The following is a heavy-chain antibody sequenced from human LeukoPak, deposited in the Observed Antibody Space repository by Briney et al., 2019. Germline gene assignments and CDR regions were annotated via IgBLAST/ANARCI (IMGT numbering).Heavy chain of an antibody. CDR3: AREREGPYGYLDY. V-gene: IGHV4-61*02. D-gene: IGHD4-17*01. CDR2: IYISGST. J-gene: IGHJ4*02. Sequence: SQTLSLTCTVSGASISSASYYWSWIRQPAGKGLEWIGRIYISGSTNYNPSLKSRVTISVDTSKNHFSLKLSSVTAADTAVYYCAREREGPYGYLDYWGQGTLVTVSS. CDR1: GASISSASYY.